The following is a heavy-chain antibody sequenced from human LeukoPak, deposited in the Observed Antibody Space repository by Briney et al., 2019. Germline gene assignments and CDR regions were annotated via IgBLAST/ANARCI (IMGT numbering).Heavy chain of an antibody. Sequence: SETLSLTCAVSGGPISSGGYSWSWIRQPPGKGLEWIGYIYHSGSTYYNPSLKSRVTISVDRSKNQFSLKLSSVTAADTAVYYCARASQWLGSRWFDPWGQGTLVTVSS. J-gene: IGHJ5*02. CDR3: ARASQWLGSRWFDP. D-gene: IGHD6-19*01. V-gene: IGHV4-30-2*01. CDR1: GGPISSGGYS. CDR2: IYHSGST.